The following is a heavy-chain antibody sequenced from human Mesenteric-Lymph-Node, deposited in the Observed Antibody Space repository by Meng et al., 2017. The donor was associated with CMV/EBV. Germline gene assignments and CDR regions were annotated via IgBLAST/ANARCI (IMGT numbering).Heavy chain of an antibody. CDR1: GFTFSNYE. Sequence: GESLKISCAASGFTFSNYEMNWVRQAPGKGLEWVAYISGSGGTVYYADSVKGRFTISRDNAKNSLFLQLNSLRAEDTAVYYCARGGVVKEGYYYGMDVWGQGTTVTVSS. CDR2: ISGSGGTV. D-gene: IGHD3-3*01. J-gene: IGHJ6*02. V-gene: IGHV3-48*03. CDR3: ARGGVVKEGYYYGMDV.